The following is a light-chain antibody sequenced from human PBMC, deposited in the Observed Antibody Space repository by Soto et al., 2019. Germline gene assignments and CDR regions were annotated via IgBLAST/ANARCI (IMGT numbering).Light chain of an antibody. V-gene: IGKV3-15*01. CDR2: GES. CDR1: QSVRSN. Sequence: ELVMTQSPATLSVSPGETATLCCRASQSVRSNFAWYQQKPGQAPRLLIYGESTTATGIHDSFIGSGSGTDFTLTISSLEPEEFAVYDCQQRSNWITFGQGTRLEI. CDR3: QQRSNWIT. J-gene: IGKJ5*01.